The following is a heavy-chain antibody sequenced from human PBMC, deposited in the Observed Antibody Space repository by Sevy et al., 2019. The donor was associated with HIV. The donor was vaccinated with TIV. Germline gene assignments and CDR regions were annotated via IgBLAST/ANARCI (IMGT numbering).Heavy chain of an antibody. CDR2: ISGSGGST. J-gene: IGHJ4*02. D-gene: IGHD2-2*01. CDR1: GFTFSSYA. Sequence: GGSLRLSCAASGFTFSSYAMSWVRQAPGKGLEWVSAISGSGGSTDYANSVKGRFTISRDNSKNTLYLQMNSLRAEDTAVYYCAKNGWNLGEYIVVVPAAKYYFDYWGQGTLVTVSS. V-gene: IGHV3-23*01. CDR3: AKNGWNLGEYIVVVPAAKYYFDY.